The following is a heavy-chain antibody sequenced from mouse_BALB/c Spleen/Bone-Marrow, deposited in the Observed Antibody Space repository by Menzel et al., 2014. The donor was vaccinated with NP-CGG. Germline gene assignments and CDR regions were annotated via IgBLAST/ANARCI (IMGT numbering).Heavy chain of an antibody. J-gene: IGHJ2*01. CDR3: TTLARTNFDY. D-gene: IGHD3-1*01. CDR2: IYPGNSDT. Sequence: EVKLMESGTVLARPGAAVKMSCKASGYTFSNYWMHWVKQRPGQGLEWIGTIYPGNSDTTYNQKFKGKAKLTAVTSTSTAYMDLSSLTNGDSAVYYCTTLARTNFDYWGQGTTLTVSS. CDR1: GYTFSNYW. V-gene: IGHV1-5*01.